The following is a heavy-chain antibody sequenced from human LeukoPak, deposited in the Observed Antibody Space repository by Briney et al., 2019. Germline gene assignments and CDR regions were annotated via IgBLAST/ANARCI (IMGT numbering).Heavy chain of an antibody. Sequence: GGSLRLSCAASGFTFSDYYMSWIRQAPGKGLEWVSYISSSGSTIYYADSVKGRFTISRDNAKNSLYLQMNSLRAEDTAVYYCARGGVADGSGYYDLDLDAFDIWGQGTMVTVSS. V-gene: IGHV3-11*01. D-gene: IGHD3-22*01. CDR2: ISSSGSTI. J-gene: IGHJ3*02. CDR3: ARGGVADGSGYYDLDLDAFDI. CDR1: GFTFSDYY.